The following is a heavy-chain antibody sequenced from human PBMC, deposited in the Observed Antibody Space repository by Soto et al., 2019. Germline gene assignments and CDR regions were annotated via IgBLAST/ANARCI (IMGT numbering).Heavy chain of an antibody. D-gene: IGHD3-9*01. CDR2: ISGSGGST. CDR1: GFTFSCYA. CDR3: AKDGVDYDILTGYYKGAYYFDY. Sequence: PGGSLRLSCAASGFTFSCYAMSWVRQAPGKGLEWVSAISGSGGSTYYADSVKGRFTISRDNSKNTLYLQMNSLRAEDTAVYYCAKDGVDYDILTGYYKGAYYFDYWGQGTLVTVSS. V-gene: IGHV3-23*01. J-gene: IGHJ4*02.